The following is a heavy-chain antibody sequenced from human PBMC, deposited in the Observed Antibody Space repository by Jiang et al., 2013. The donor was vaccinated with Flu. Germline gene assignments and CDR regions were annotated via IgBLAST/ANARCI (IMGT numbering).Heavy chain of an antibody. J-gene: IGHJ6*02. CDR1: GGTFSSYA. Sequence: GGTFSSYAISWVRQAPGQGLEWMGGIIPIFGTANYAQKFQGRVTITADESTSTAYMELSSLRSEDTAVYYCARDKLDYDSSGYYYGMDVWGQGTTVTVSS. V-gene: IGHV1-69*01. D-gene: IGHD3-22*01. CDR3: ARDKLDYDSSGYYYGMDV. CDR2: IIPIFGTA.